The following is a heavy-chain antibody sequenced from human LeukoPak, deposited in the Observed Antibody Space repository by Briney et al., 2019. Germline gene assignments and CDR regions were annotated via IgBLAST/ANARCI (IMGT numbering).Heavy chain of an antibody. V-gene: IGHV3-64D*06. D-gene: IGHD3-10*01. CDR2: LKNNGDNI. CDR1: GFTFGAYT. J-gene: IGHJ4*02. CDR3: VKDRGGLARDFDQ. Sequence: PGGSLRLSCAASGFTFGAYTINWVRQAPGKGLEYVSSLKNNGDNIYYTDSVKGRFTIFRDNSRNTLYLQLSSLRPEDTAVYYCVKDRGGLARDFDQWGQGTLVTVSS.